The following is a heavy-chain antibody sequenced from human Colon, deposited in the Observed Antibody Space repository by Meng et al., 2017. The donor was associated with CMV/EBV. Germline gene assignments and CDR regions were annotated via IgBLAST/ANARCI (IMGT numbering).Heavy chain of an antibody. CDR2: INHNGLT. J-gene: IGHJ5*02. D-gene: IGHD3-3*01. Sequence: LSGVPLIGYHWSWLRQPPGKSLEWIEDINHNGLTHYNPSLTSLLTISVDTSENQFSLRLSSVTAADTAVYYCARQIWSGSLYNWFDPWGQGTLVTVSS. V-gene: IGHV4-34*01. CDR3: ARQIWSGSLYNWFDP. CDR1: GVPLIGYH.